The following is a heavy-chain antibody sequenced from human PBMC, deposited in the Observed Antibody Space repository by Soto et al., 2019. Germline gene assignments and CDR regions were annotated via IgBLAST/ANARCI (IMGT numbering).Heavy chain of an antibody. CDR3: KAAAGSGARGYYYYGMDV. CDR2: IYPGDSDT. J-gene: IGHJ6*02. Sequence: GESLKISCXGSGYSFTSYWIGWVRQMPGKGLEWMGIIYPGDSDTRYSPSFQGQVTISADKSISTAYLQWSSLKASDTAMYYCKAAAGSGARGYYYYGMDVWGQGTTVTVSS. CDR1: GYSFTSYW. D-gene: IGHD6-13*01. V-gene: IGHV5-51*01.